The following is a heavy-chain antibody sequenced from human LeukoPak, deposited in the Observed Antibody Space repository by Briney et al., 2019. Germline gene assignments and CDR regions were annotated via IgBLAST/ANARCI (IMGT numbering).Heavy chain of an antibody. CDR2: ISAGGGSS. CDR3: AKDGVGGALDY. Sequence: GGSLRLSCAASGFTLSNYAMTRVRQAPGKGLEWVSRISAGGGSSYHADSVKGRFTISRDNSKSTLYLQMNSLRAEDTALYFCAKDGVGGALDYWGQGTLVTVSS. V-gene: IGHV3-23*01. D-gene: IGHD2-21*01. J-gene: IGHJ4*02. CDR1: GFTLSNYA.